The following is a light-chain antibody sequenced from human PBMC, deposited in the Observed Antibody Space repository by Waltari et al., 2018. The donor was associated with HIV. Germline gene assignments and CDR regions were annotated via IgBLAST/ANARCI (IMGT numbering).Light chain of an antibody. CDR1: SPNLGSNY. V-gene: IGLV1-47*01. Sequence: QSVLTQPPSASGTPGQRVTISCSGSSPNLGSNYVYWYQQITGTAPNPLIYRTNQRPSGVPDRFSGSKSGTSASLAITGLRSEDEADYYCAAWDDGLSGPVFGGGTKLTVL. CDR2: RTN. CDR3: AAWDDGLSGPV. J-gene: IGLJ3*02.